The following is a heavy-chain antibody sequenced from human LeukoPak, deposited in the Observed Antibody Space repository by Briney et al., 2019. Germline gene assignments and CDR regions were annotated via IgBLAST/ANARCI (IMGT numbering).Heavy chain of an antibody. CDR1: GGSISSYY. CDR3: ARGLGTTFDY. V-gene: IGHV4-59*01. CDR2: IYYSGST. D-gene: IGHD5-12*01. J-gene: IGHJ4*02. Sequence: PSETLSLTCTVSGGSISSYYWSWIRQPPGKGLEWIGYIYYSGSTNYNPSLKSRVTISVYTSKNQFSLKLSSVTAADTAVYYCARGLGTTFDYWGQGTLVTVSS.